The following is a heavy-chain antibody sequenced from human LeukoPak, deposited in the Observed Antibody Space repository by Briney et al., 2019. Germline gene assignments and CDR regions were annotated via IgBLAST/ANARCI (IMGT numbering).Heavy chain of an antibody. V-gene: IGHV4-30-2*01. CDR3: ARERFLEWLIDY. D-gene: IGHD3-3*01. Sequence: SETLSLTCTVSGGSISSGGYYWSWIRQPPGKGLEWIGYIYHSGSTYYNPSLKSRVTISVDRSKNQFSLKLSSVTAADTAVYYCARERFLEWLIDYWGQGTLVTVSS. CDR1: GGSISSGGYY. CDR2: IYHSGST. J-gene: IGHJ4*02.